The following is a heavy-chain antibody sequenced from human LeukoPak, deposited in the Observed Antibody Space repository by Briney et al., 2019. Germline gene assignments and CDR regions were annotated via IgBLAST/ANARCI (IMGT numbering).Heavy chain of an antibody. J-gene: IGHJ4*02. V-gene: IGHV4-59*01. D-gene: IGHD2-2*01. Sequence: SETLSLTCTVSGGSISSYYWSWIRQPPGKGLEWIGYIYYSGSTNYNPSLKSRVTISVDTSKNQFSLKLSSVTAADTAVYYCARGRKGYCSSTSCPHEVGFDYWGQGTLVTVSS. CDR2: IYYSGST. CDR3: ARGRKGYCSSTSCPHEVGFDY. CDR1: GGSISSYY.